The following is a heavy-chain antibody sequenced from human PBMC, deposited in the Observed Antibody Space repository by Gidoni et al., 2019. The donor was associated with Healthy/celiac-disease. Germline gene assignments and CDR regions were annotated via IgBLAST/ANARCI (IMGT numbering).Heavy chain of an antibody. CDR2: ISYDGSNK. J-gene: IGHJ6*02. V-gene: IGHV3-30*18. Sequence: QVQLVESGGGVVQPGRSLRLSCDASGFPFSSYGMPWVRQAPGKGLGWVAVISYDGSNKYYADSVKGRFTISRDNSKNTLYLQMNSLRAEDTAVYYCAKDWDYGAGDYYYGMDVWGQGTTVTVSS. D-gene: IGHD4-17*01. CDR1: GFPFSSYG. CDR3: AKDWDYGAGDYYYGMDV.